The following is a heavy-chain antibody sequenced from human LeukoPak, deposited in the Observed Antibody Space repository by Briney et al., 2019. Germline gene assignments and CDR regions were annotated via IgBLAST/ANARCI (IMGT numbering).Heavy chain of an antibody. Sequence: SVKVSCKASGGTFSSYAISWVRQAPGQGLEWMGGIIPIFGTANYAQKFQGRVTITADESTSTAYMELSSLRSEDTAVYYCARASQSMVVQKYYYYYYGMDVWGQGTTVTVSS. D-gene: IGHD4/OR15-4a*01. V-gene: IGHV1-69*13. CDR1: GGTFSSYA. J-gene: IGHJ6*02. CDR2: IIPIFGTA. CDR3: ARASQSMVVQKYYYYYYGMDV.